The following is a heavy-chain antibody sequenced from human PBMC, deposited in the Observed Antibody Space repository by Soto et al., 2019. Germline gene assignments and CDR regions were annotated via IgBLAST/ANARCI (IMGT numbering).Heavy chain of an antibody. V-gene: IGHV3-9*01. CDR3: AKDRDYGEWEYGMDV. D-gene: IGHD4-17*01. Sequence: EVQLVESGGGLVQPGRSLRLSCAASGFIFDDYAMHWVRQAPGKGLEWVSGISWNGGSIGYADSVKGRFTILRDNAKKSLYLQMNSLRAEDTALYYCAKDRDYGEWEYGMDVWGQGTTVTVSS. CDR1: GFIFDDYA. J-gene: IGHJ6*02. CDR2: ISWNGGSI.